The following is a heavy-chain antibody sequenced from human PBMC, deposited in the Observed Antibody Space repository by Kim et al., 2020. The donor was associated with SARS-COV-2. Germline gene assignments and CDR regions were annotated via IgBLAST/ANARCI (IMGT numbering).Heavy chain of an antibody. V-gene: IGHV3-9*01. CDR3: AKSAGDGYNEPFDY. CDR2: ISWNSGSI. J-gene: IGHJ4*02. Sequence: GGSLRLSCAASGFTFDDYAMHWVRQAPGKGLEWVSGISWNSGSIGYADSVKGRFTISRDNAKNSLYLQMNSLRAEDTALYYCAKSAGDGYNEPFDYWGQGTLVTVSS. CDR1: GFTFDDYA. D-gene: IGHD5-12*01.